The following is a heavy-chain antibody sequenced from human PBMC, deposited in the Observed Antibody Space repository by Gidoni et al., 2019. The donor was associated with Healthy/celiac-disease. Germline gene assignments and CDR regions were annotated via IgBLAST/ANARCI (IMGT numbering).Heavy chain of an antibody. CDR2: IYSGGST. Sequence: EVQLVESGGGLVQPGGSLRLSFAASGFTFSSNYMSWVRQAPGKGLEWVSVIYSGGSTYYADSVKGRFTISRHNSKNTLYLQMNSLRAEDTAVYYCARGVGDGYNPVLPYWGQGTLVTVSS. D-gene: IGHD5-12*01. CDR3: ARGVGDGYNPVLPY. J-gene: IGHJ4*02. CDR1: GFTFSSNY. V-gene: IGHV3-53*04.